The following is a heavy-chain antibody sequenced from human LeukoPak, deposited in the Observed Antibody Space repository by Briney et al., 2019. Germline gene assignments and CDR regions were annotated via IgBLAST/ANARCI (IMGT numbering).Heavy chain of an antibody. V-gene: IGHV1-18*01. D-gene: IGHD3-22*01. CDR2: ISGYNGNT. CDR3: ARDSYYDSSGFFDY. J-gene: IGHJ4*02. Sequence: ASVKVSCKASDYTFSSYGISWVRQAPGQGLEWMGWISGYNGNTHYAQKLQGRVTMTTDTSTSTAHMELRSLRSDDTAVYYCARDSYYDSSGFFDYWGQGTLVTVSS. CDR1: DYTFSSYG.